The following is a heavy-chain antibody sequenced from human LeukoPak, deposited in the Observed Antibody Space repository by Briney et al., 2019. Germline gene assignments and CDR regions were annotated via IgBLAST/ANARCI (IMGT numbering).Heavy chain of an antibody. Sequence: ASVKLSCKASGGTFSSYAISWVRQAPGQGLEWMGRIIPIFGTANYAQKFQGRVTITTDESTSTAYMELSSLRSEDTAVYYCARDSLQPTAMVTEADYWGQGTLVTVSS. J-gene: IGHJ4*02. CDR2: IIPIFGTA. CDR1: GGTFSSYA. CDR3: ARDSLQPTAMVTEADY. V-gene: IGHV1-69*05. D-gene: IGHD5-18*01.